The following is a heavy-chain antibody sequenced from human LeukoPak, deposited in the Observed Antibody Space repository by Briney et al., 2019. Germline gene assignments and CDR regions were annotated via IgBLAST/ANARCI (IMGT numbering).Heavy chain of an antibody. Sequence: PGGSLRLSCAASGFTFSSYWMTWLRQAPGKGLEWVANIKPDGTAKKYADFVKGRFTISRDNAKNSLYLQMSSLRAEDTALYYCAKSMIAVVEDGFDIWGQGTMVTVSS. D-gene: IGHD3-22*01. CDR2: IKPDGTAK. CDR1: GFTFSSYW. V-gene: IGHV3-7*03. J-gene: IGHJ3*02. CDR3: AKSMIAVVEDGFDI.